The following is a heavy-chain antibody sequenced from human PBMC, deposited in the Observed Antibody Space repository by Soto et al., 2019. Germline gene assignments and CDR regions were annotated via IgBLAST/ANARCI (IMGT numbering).Heavy chain of an antibody. Sequence: ASVKVSCKASGYTFTGYYMHWVRQAPGQGLEWMGWINPNSGSTNYAQKFQGWVTMTRDTSISTAYMELSRLRSDDTAVYYCARTVAVADQFDPWGQGTLVTVSS. CDR2: INPNSGST. D-gene: IGHD6-19*01. J-gene: IGHJ5*02. CDR1: GYTFTGYY. V-gene: IGHV1-2*04. CDR3: ARTVAVADQFDP.